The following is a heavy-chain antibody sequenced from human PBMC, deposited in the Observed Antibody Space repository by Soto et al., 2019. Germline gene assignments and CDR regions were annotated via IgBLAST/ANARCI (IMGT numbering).Heavy chain of an antibody. CDR1: GFSFDDYA. J-gene: IGHJ3*02. CDR3: AHQGGPGAFDI. V-gene: IGHV3-23*01. D-gene: IGHD2-15*01. Sequence: AGGSLRLSCAASGFSFDDYAMSWVRHEPGKGLEWVSTISGSGGSTHYADSVKGRFTISRDNSKDTLYLQMNSLRAEDTAVYYCAHQGGPGAFDIWGQGTMVTVS. CDR2: ISGSGGST.